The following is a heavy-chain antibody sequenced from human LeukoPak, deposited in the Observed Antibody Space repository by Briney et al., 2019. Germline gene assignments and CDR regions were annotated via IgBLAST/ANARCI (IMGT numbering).Heavy chain of an antibody. J-gene: IGHJ4*02. CDR2: ISAYNGNT. CDR3: ARGTDYYDSSGLDY. V-gene: IGHV1-18*01. CDR1: GYTFTTYG. D-gene: IGHD3-22*01. Sequence: ASVKVSCKASGYTFTTYGINWVRQAPGQGLEWMGWISAYNGNTNYAQKLQGRVTMTTDTSTSTAYMELRSLRSDDTAVYYCARGTDYYDSSGLDYWGQGTLVTVSS.